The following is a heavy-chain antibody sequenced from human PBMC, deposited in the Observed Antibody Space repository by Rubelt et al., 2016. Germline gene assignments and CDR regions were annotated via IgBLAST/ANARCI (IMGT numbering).Heavy chain of an antibody. Sequence: QVQLVQSGTEVKKPGASVKVSCKASGYTFTGYFMHWVRQAPGHGLEWRGWTNSKSGGTNYAHKFQGRVTMTMETSIKTVYMELRGLRSDDTAIYYCARRLWGYEGLESWGQGTMVTV. D-gene: IGHD2-21*01. CDR3: ARRLWGYEGLES. CDR1: GYTFTGYF. J-gene: IGHJ3*01. CDR2: TNSKSGGT. V-gene: IGHV1-2*02.